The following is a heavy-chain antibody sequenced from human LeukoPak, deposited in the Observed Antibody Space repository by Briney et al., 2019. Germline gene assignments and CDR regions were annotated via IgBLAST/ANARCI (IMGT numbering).Heavy chain of an antibody. CDR1: GFTFSSYA. CDR3: AKDRRGYSYGYPFDY. CDR2: ISGSGGST. J-gene: IGHJ4*02. D-gene: IGHD5-18*01. Sequence: GGSLRLSCAASGFTFSSYAMSWVRQAPGKGLEWVSAISGSGGSTYYAGSVKGRFTISRDNSKNTLYLQMNSLRAEDTAVYYCAKDRRGYSYGYPFDYWGQGTLVTVSS. V-gene: IGHV3-23*01.